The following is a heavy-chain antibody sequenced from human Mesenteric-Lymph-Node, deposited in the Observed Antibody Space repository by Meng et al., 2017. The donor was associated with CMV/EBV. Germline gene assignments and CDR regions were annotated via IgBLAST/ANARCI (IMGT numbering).Heavy chain of an antibody. J-gene: IGHJ3*01. V-gene: IGHV3-9*01. CDR3: VRGGASSV. D-gene: IGHD4/OR15-4a*01. CDR1: GFTFSDYS. CDR2: ISWNSGSI. Sequence: GGSLRLSCAASGFTFSDYSMNWVRQAPGKGLEWVSGISWNSGSIGYADSVKGRFTISRDNAEDSLYLQMNNLRVEDTAMYYCVRGGASSVWGQGTMVTVSS.